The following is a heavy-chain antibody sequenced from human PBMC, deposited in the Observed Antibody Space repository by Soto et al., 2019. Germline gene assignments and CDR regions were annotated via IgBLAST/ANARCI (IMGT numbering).Heavy chain of an antibody. CDR3: ANSAYSSSWYND. Sequence: EVPLLESGGGLVQPGGSLRLSCAASGFTFSSYAMSWVRQAPGKGLEWVSAISGSGGSTYYADSVKGRFTISRDNSKNTLYLQMNSLRAEDTAVYYCANSAYSSSWYNDWGQGTLVTVSS. CDR1: GFTFSSYA. D-gene: IGHD6-13*01. J-gene: IGHJ4*02. V-gene: IGHV3-23*01. CDR2: ISGSGGST.